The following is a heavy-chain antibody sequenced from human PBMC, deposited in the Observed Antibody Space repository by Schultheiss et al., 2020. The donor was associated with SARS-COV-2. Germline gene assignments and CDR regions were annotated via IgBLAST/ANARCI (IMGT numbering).Heavy chain of an antibody. CDR2: ISSSSSYI. CDR3: FATGLVGYGY. Sequence: GGSLRLSCAASGFTFSSYSMNWVRQAPGKGLEWVSSISSSSSYIYYAESVKGRFTISRDNAKNSLYLQMNSLRAEDTAVYYCFATGLVGYGYWGQGTLVTVSS. CDR1: GFTFSSYS. J-gene: IGHJ4*02. V-gene: IGHV3-21*01. D-gene: IGHD6-19*01.